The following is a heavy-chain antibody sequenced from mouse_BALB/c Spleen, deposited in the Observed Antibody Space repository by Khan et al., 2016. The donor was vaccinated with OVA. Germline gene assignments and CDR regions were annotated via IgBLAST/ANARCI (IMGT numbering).Heavy chain of an antibody. Sequence: QVQLQQSGPELVKPGALVKISCKASGYTFTAYDIHWVKQRPGQGLEWIGWIYPGDGSTEYNENFKGRATLTADTSSNTAYLQLSSLTSEESAVYFCASEGLRGVGMDYWGQGTSVSVSS. V-gene: IGHV1S56*01. CDR2: IYPGDGST. CDR1: GYTFTAYD. D-gene: IGHD1-1*01. J-gene: IGHJ4*01. CDR3: ASEGLRGVGMDY.